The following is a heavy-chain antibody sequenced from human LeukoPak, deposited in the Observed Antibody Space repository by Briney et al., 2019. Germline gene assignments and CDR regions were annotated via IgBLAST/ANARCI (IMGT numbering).Heavy chain of an antibody. Sequence: SETLSLTCAVYGGSFSGYYWSWIRQPPGKGLEWIGEINHSGSTNYNPSLKSRVTISVDTSKNQFSLKLSSVTAADTAVYYCARDRGGSSWYNWYDVWGQGTLVTVSS. V-gene: IGHV4-34*01. D-gene: IGHD6-13*01. CDR3: ARDRGGSSWYNWYDV. CDR1: GGSFSGYY. J-gene: IGHJ5*02. CDR2: INHSGST.